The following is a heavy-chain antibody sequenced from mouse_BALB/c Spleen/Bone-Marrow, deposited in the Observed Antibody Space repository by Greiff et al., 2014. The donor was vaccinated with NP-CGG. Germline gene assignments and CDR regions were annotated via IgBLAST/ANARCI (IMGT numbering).Heavy chain of an antibody. V-gene: IGHV5-6*01. CDR3: TRRPLQANSYFDC. J-gene: IGHJ2*01. CDR2: ISSGGSST. D-gene: IGHD3-2*02. CDR1: GFTFSSYG. Sequence: VQLKDSGGDLVKPGGSLKLSCVASGFTFSSYGMSWVRQTPDKRLEWVATISSGGSSTYYPASVKGRFTISRDNAKGTLYLQMSSLNSEDTAMYYCTRRPLQANSYFDCWGQGTTLTVSS.